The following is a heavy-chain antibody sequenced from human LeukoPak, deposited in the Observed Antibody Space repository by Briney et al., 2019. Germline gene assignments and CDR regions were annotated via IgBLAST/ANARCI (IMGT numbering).Heavy chain of an antibody. Sequence: SETLSLTCTVSGYSISSGYYWGWIRQPPGKGLEWIGSIYHSGSTYYNPSLKSRVTISVDTPKNQFSLKLSSVTAADTAVYYCARELWFGELPTHFDYWGQGTLVTVSS. CDR2: IYHSGST. V-gene: IGHV4-38-2*02. CDR3: ARELWFGELPTHFDY. CDR1: GYSISSGYY. J-gene: IGHJ4*02. D-gene: IGHD3-10*01.